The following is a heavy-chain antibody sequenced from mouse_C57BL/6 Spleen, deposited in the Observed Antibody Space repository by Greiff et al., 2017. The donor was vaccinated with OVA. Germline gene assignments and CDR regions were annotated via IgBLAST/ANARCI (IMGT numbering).Heavy chain of an antibody. CDR1: GYSITSGYY. CDR2: ISYDGSN. D-gene: IGHD2-3*01. CDR3: ARDDDYYAMDY. V-gene: IGHV3-6*01. Sequence: EVKVEESGPGLVKPSQSLSLTCSVTGYSITSGYYWNWIRQFPGNKLEWMGYISYDGSNNYNPSLKNRISITRDTSKNQFFLKLNSVTTEDTATYYCARDDDYYAMDYWGQGTSVTVSS. J-gene: IGHJ4*01.